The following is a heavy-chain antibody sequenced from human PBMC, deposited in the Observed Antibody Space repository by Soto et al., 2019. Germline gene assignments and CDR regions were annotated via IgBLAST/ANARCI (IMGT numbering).Heavy chain of an antibody. CDR2: INPSGGST. D-gene: IGHD3-9*01. J-gene: IGHJ4*02. CDR3: ARDSFAGERYYDILTGYYAFDY. V-gene: IGHV1-46*01. Sequence: ASVKVSCKASGYTFTSYYMHWVRQAPGQGLEWMGIINPSGGSTSYAQKFQGRVTMTRDTSTSTVYMELSSLRSEDTAAYYCARDSFAGERYYDILTGYYAFDYWGQGTLVTVS. CDR1: GYTFTSYY.